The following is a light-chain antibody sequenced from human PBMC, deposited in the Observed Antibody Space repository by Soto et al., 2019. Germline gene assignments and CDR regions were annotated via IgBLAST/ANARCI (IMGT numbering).Light chain of an antibody. V-gene: IGLV2-8*01. CDR3: SSYAGNKNV. CDR2: EVS. J-gene: IGLJ1*01. Sequence: QSVLTQPPSASGSPGQSVTISCTGTSSDVGGYNYVSWYQQHPGKAPQLMIYEVSKRPSGVTDRFSVSKSGNTASLTVSGLQAEDEADYYCSSYAGNKNVFGTGTKLTVL. CDR1: SSDVGGYNY.